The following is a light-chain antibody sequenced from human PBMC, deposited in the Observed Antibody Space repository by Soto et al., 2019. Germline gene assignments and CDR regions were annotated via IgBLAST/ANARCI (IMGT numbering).Light chain of an antibody. CDR1: QSISSW. V-gene: IGKV1-5*01. CDR2: DAS. Sequence: DIQMTQSPSTLSASVGDRVTITCRVSQSISSWLAWYQQKPGKAPKLLIYDASSLESGVPSRFSGSGSGTECTLTINSLQPDDFATYYCQQYNSYSWLTFGGGTKVEIK. CDR3: QQYNSYSWLT. J-gene: IGKJ4*01.